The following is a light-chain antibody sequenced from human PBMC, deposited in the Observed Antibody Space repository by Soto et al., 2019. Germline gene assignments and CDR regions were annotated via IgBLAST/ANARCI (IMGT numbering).Light chain of an antibody. Sequence: QSVLTQPASVSGSPGQTVTLSCTGSGRDIGAYDYVSWYQQHPGKAPKLLIYGVKNRPSGVSYRFSASKSAFTASLTISGLHAEDEAHHYCSSYTASSFYVFGRGTNVTVL. CDR3: SSYTASSFYV. CDR2: GVK. J-gene: IGLJ1*01. CDR1: GRDIGAYDY. V-gene: IGLV2-14*01.